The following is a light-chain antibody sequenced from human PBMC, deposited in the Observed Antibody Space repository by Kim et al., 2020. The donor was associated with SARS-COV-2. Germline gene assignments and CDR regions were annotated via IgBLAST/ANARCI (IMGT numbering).Light chain of an antibody. J-gene: IGKJ1*01. CDR3: QQYYSYPRT. V-gene: IGKV1-8*01. CDR2: AAS. Sequence: ATTGDRVTITCRASQGISSYLAWYQQKPGKAPKLLIYAASTLQSGVPSRFSGSGSGTDFTLTISCLQSEDFATYYCQQYYSYPRTFGQGTKVDIK. CDR1: QGISSY.